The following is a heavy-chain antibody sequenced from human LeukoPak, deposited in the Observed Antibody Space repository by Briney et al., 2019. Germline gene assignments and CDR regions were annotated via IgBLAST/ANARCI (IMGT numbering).Heavy chain of an antibody. J-gene: IGHJ4*02. CDR1: GYTFTSYA. D-gene: IGHD2-15*01. Sequence: SVKVSCKASGYTFTSYAMNWVRQAPGQGLEWMGRIIPILGIANYAQKFQGRVTITADKSTSTAYMELSSLRSEDTAVYYCARDGPYCSGGSCQLLYYFDYWGQGTLVTVSS. V-gene: IGHV1-69*04. CDR3: ARDGPYCSGGSCQLLYYFDY. CDR2: IIPILGIA.